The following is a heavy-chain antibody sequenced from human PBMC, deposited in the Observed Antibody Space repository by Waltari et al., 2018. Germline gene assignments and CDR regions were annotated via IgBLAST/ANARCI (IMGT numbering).Heavy chain of an antibody. CDR2: VYGGGST. CDR3: AKDAPHRYFDY. J-gene: IGHJ4*02. Sequence: EVQLLESGGGLVQPGGSLRLSCAASGFTFSSYAMSWVRQAPGKGLGWGSVVYGGGSTYYADAVKGRLTISRDNSKNTLYLQMNSLRAEDTAVYYCAKDAPHRYFDYWGQGTLVTVSS. CDR1: GFTFSSYA. V-gene: IGHV3-23*03.